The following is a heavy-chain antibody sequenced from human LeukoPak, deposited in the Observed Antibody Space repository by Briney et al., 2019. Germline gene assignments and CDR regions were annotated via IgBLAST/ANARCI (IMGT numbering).Heavy chain of an antibody. Sequence: KPSETLSLTCAVYGGSFSGYYWSWIRQPPGKGLEWIGEINHSGSTNYNPSLKSRVTISVDTSKNQFSLKPSSVTAADTAVYYCARGWSVFDYWGQGTLVTVSS. D-gene: IGHD2-8*02. CDR3: ARGWSVFDY. CDR1: GGSFSGYY. CDR2: INHSGST. J-gene: IGHJ4*02. V-gene: IGHV4-34*01.